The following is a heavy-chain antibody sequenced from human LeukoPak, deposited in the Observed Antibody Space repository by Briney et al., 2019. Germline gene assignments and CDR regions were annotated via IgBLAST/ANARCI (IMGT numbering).Heavy chain of an antibody. Sequence: GASVKVSCKASGYTFTSYDIHWVRQATGQGLEWMGWMSPNSGNTVYAQKFQGRVTMTRNTSISTAYMELSSLSSEDTAVYYCARYCSSTSCYAGFDYWGQGTLVTVSS. CDR1: GYTFTSYD. J-gene: IGHJ4*02. V-gene: IGHV1-8*01. CDR3: ARYCSSTSCYAGFDY. CDR2: MSPNSGNT. D-gene: IGHD2-2*01.